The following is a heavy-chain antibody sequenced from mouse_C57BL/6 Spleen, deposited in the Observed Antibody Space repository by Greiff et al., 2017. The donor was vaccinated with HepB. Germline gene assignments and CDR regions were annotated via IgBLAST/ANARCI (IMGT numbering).Heavy chain of an antibody. D-gene: IGHD2-12*01. Sequence: EVHLVESGPELVKPGASVKMSCKASGYTFTDYNMHWVKQSPGKSLEWIGYINPNNGGTSYNQKFQGKATLTVNKSSSTAYMELRSLTSEDSAVYYCARKLSYYAMDYWGQGTSVTVSS. J-gene: IGHJ4*01. V-gene: IGHV1-22*01. CDR2: INPNNGGT. CDR1: GYTFTDYN. CDR3: ARKLSYYAMDY.